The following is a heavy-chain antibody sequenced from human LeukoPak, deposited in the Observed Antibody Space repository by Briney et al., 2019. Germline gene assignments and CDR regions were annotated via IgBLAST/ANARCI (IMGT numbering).Heavy chain of an antibody. CDR2: INHSGST. Sequence: PSETLSLTCPVYGGSFSGYYWSWIRQPPGKGLEWIGEINHSGSTNYNPSLKSRVTISVDTSKNQFSLKLSSVTAPDTAVYYCARRSPQRPYNWFDPWGQGTLVTVSS. CDR3: ARRSPQRPYNWFDP. V-gene: IGHV4-34*01. CDR1: GGSFSGYY. D-gene: IGHD6-25*01. J-gene: IGHJ5*02.